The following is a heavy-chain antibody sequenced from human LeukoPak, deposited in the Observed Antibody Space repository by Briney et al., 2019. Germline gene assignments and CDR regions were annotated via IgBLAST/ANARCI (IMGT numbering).Heavy chain of an antibody. J-gene: IGHJ6*03. V-gene: IGHV5-51*01. D-gene: IGHD3-3*01. Sequence: GESLKISCKGSGYSFTTYWIGWVRQMPGKGLEWVGIIYSPSFQGQVTISADKSISTAYLQWSSLKASDTAMYYCARSGVVTFYQYMDVWGTGTTVTVSS. CDR3: ARSGVVTFYQYMDV. CDR2: IY. CDR1: GYSFTTYW.